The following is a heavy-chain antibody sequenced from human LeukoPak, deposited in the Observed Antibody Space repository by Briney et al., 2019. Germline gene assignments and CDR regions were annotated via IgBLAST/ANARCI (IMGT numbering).Heavy chain of an antibody. CDR2: IYTSGST. CDR1: GGSISSYY. D-gene: IGHD5-24*01. Sequence: SETLSLXCTVSGGSISSYYWSWIRRPAGKGLEWIGRIYTSGSTNYNPSLKSRVTMSVDTSKNQFSLKLSSVTAADTAVYYCARDVGAGRDGYNDAFDIWGQGTMVTVSS. CDR3: ARDVGAGRDGYNDAFDI. J-gene: IGHJ3*02. V-gene: IGHV4-4*07.